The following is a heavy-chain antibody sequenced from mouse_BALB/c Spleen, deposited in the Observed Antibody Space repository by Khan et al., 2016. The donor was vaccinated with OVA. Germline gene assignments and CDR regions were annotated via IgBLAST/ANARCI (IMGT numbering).Heavy chain of an antibody. D-gene: IGHD1-1*01. J-gene: IGHJ2*01. CDR2: ISYSGNT. CDR3: ARVYGGDFDY. CDR1: GYLITSDYA. Sequence: EVQLVETGPGLVKPSQSLSLICTVTGYLITSDYAWNWIRQFPGNKLEWMGFISYSGNTKYNPSLKSRISITRDTSKNQFFLQLNSVTTEDTATYYGARVYGGDFDYWGQGTTLTVSS. V-gene: IGHV3-2*02.